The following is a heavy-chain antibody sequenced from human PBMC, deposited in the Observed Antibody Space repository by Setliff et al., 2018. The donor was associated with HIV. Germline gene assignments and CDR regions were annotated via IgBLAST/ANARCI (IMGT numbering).Heavy chain of an antibody. CDR1: GGSISSGSYY. D-gene: IGHD3-16*02. CDR3: AREGNYIWGNYHHTLGY. Sequence: PSETLSLTCTVSGGSISSGSYYWSWIRQPAGKGLEWIGRIHTSGSTNYNPSLKSRVTISLDTSKNQFSLKLSSVTAADTAVYYCAREGNYIWGNYHHTLGYWGQGTLVTVSS. CDR2: IHTSGST. J-gene: IGHJ4*02. V-gene: IGHV4-61*02.